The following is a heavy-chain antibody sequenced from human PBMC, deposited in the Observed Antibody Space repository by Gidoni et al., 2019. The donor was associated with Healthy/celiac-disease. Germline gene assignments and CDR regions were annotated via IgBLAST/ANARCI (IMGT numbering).Heavy chain of an antibody. D-gene: IGHD2-2*01. CDR3: ARGQLDYYYGMDV. J-gene: IGHJ6*02. V-gene: IGHV4-59*01. CDR1: GGPISSYY. CDR2: IYYSGST. Sequence: QVQLQESGPGLVTPSETLSLTCTVSGGPISSYYWSWIRQPPGKGLEWIGYIYYSGSTNYNPSLKSRVTISVDTSKNQFSLKLSSVTAADTAVYYCARGQLDYYYGMDVWGQGTTVTVSS.